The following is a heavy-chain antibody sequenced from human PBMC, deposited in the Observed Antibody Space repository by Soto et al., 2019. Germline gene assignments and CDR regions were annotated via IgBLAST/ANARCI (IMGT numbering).Heavy chain of an antibody. D-gene: IGHD1-26*01. CDR1: GYSFTKYW. Sequence: GESLKISCKGSGYSFTKYWIGWVRQMPGKGLEWMGIIYPGDSDIRYSPSFRGQVTISADKSISTAYLQWRSLKASDIAMYYCARHGPLYSGSSLAFDIWGQGTMVTVSS. CDR2: IYPGDSDI. V-gene: IGHV5-51*01. CDR3: ARHGPLYSGSSLAFDI. J-gene: IGHJ3*02.